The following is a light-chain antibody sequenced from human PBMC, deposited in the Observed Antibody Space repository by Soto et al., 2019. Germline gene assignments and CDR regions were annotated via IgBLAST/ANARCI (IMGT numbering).Light chain of an antibody. Sequence: QSVLTQPASVSGSPGQSITISCTGTSSDVGGYNYVSWYQQHPGKAPKLMIYDVSNQPSGVSNRFSGSKSGNTASLTISGLQAEDEADYYCSSYTSSRTRVFGTGTKVTV. V-gene: IGLV2-14*01. CDR3: SSYTSSRTRV. CDR1: SSDVGGYNY. J-gene: IGLJ1*01. CDR2: DVS.